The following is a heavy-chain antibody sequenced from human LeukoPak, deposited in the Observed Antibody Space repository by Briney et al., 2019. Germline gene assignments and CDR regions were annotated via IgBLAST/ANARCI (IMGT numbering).Heavy chain of an antibody. CDR3: ARGNFDIVVVTAIPDRAEYFQH. D-gene: IGHD2-21*02. CDR1: GYTFTSHY. V-gene: IGHV1-46*01. J-gene: IGHJ1*01. Sequence: ASVKVSCKASGYTFTSHYMHWVRQAPGQGLEWMGIINPSGGSTSYAQKFQGRVTMTRDTSTSTVYMELSSLRSEDAAVYYCARGNFDIVVVTAIPDRAEYFQHWGQGTLVTVSS. CDR2: INPSGGST.